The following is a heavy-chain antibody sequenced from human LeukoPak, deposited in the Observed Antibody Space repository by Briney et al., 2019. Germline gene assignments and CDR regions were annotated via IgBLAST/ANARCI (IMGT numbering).Heavy chain of an antibody. CDR2: NSSSSSYI. V-gene: IGHV3-21*05. J-gene: IGHJ4*02. Sequence: GVTLTLSCSASGFTFSSLSMKWLPQAPGKGLVGVSNNSSSSSYINYADSVKGRFTISRDNAKNSLYLQMNSLRAEDTAVYYCARDSEVITVVTPGFDYWGQGTLVTVSS. D-gene: IGHD4-23*01. CDR3: ARDSEVITVVTPGFDY. CDR1: GFTFSSLS.